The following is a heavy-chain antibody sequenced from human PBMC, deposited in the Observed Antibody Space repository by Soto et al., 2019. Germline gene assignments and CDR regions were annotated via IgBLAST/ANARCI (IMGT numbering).Heavy chain of an antibody. D-gene: IGHD2-15*01. CDR1: GFTFITAW. Sequence: PVASLRLSCAASGFTFITAWMNWVRQAPGKGLEWVGRIKSKNDGGTTDYAAPVKGRFTISRDDSKNTVYLQMNSLRTEDTALYYCAADLPGHGGGYEFDYWGQGT. CDR3: AADLPGHGGGYEFDY. CDR2: IKSKNDGGTT. V-gene: IGHV3-15*07. J-gene: IGHJ4*01.